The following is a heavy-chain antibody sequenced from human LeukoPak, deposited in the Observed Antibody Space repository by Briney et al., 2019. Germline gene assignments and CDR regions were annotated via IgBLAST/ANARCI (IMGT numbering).Heavy chain of an antibody. D-gene: IGHD3-22*01. J-gene: IGHJ4*02. Sequence: GGSLRLSCAASGFTFSSHSMNWVRQAPGKGLEWVSSISSSSSYIYYADSVKGRFTISRDNAKNSLYLQMNSLRAEDTAVYYCARVSRVALDYYDSSGYAFDYWGQGTLVTVSS. V-gene: IGHV3-21*01. CDR3: ARVSRVALDYYDSSGYAFDY. CDR1: GFTFSSHS. CDR2: ISSSSSYI.